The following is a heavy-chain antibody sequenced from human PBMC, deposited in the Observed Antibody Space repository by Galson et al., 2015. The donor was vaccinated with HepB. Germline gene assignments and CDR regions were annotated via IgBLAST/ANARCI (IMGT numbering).Heavy chain of an antibody. CDR2: IIPSFGTA. CDR1: GGTFSNFA. V-gene: IGHV1-69*13. Sequence: VKVSCKASGGTFSNFAMSWVRQAPGQGLEWMGGIIPSFGTAKYAQKFQGRVTITADESTSTAYMELSSLRSEDTAVYYCATRTGISSGDYFAYWGQGTLVTVSS. J-gene: IGHJ4*02. CDR3: ATRTGISSGDYFAY. D-gene: IGHD6-6*01.